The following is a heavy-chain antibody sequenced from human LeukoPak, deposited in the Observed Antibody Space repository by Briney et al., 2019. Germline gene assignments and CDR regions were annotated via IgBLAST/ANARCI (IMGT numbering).Heavy chain of an antibody. Sequence: ASVKVSCKASGGTFSSYAISWVRQAPGQGLEWMGGIIPIFGTANYAQKFQGRVTITADESTSTAYMELSSLRSEDTAVYYCARVDYYDSSGYPNWFDPWGQGTLVTVSS. CDR1: GGTFSSYA. D-gene: IGHD3-22*01. CDR3: ARVDYYDSSGYPNWFDP. V-gene: IGHV1-69*13. J-gene: IGHJ5*02. CDR2: IIPIFGTA.